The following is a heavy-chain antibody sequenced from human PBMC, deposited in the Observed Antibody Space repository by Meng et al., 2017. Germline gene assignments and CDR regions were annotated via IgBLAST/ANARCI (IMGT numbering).Heavy chain of an antibody. D-gene: IGHD1-26*01. CDR2: IYHSGST. CDR1: GGFISSSNW. Sequence: QVQLHESGLGFVKFSGSLSLTCAVSGGFISSSNWWRWVRQPPGKGLEWIGEIYHSGSTNYNPSLKSRVTISVDKYKNQFSLKLSYVAVAETAVYYCARDVVGAIIIARGDYWGQGTLVTVSS. J-gene: IGHJ4*02. V-gene: IGHV4-4*02. CDR3: ARDVVGAIIIARGDY.